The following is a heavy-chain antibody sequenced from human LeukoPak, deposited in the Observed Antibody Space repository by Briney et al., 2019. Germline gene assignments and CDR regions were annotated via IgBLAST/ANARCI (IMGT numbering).Heavy chain of an antibody. Sequence: SVKVSCKASGGTFSSYAISWVRQAPGQGLEWMGGIIPIFGTANYAQKFQGRVTITADESTSTAYMELSSLRSEDTAVYYCARSDYDYVWGSYRYHFDYWGQGTLVTVSS. CDR2: IIPIFGTA. D-gene: IGHD3-16*02. J-gene: IGHJ4*02. CDR3: ARSDYDYVWGSYRYHFDY. V-gene: IGHV1-69*13. CDR1: GGTFSSYA.